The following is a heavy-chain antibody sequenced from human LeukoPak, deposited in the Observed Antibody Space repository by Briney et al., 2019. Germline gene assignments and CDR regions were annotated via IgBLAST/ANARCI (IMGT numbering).Heavy chain of an antibody. V-gene: IGHV3-30*18. CDR2: ISYDGSNK. CDR3: AKDLSSGSRRAY. J-gene: IGHJ4*02. CDR1: GFTFSTYG. D-gene: IGHD6-19*01. Sequence: PGGSLRLSCAASGFTFSTYGMHWVRQAPGKGLEWVAVISYDGSNKYHADSVKGRFTISRDNSKNTLYLQVNSLRAEDTGVYYCAKDLSSGSRRAYWGQGTLVTVSS.